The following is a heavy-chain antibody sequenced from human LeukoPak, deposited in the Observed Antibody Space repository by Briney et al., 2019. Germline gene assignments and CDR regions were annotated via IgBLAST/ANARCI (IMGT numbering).Heavy chain of an antibody. Sequence: SETLSLTCTVSGGSISGHYWSWIRQPPGKGLEWIGYRHYSGKTYYSSSLRSRVTISVGTSKNHFSLKLTSMIAADTAVYYCVRLLDNDSSGDPDTFDMWGQGTMVTVSS. CDR1: GGSISGHY. D-gene: IGHD3-22*01. V-gene: IGHV4-59*11. CDR3: VRLLDNDSSGDPDTFDM. J-gene: IGHJ3*02. CDR2: RHYSGKT.